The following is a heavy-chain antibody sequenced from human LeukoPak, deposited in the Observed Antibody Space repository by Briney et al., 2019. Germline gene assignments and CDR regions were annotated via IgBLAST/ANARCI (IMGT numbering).Heavy chain of an antibody. V-gene: IGHV3-7*04. J-gene: IGHJ4*02. D-gene: IGHD3-3*01. CDR2: MNRDGSEK. Sequence: PGGSLKPSFAAPGFTFAPLWITWGPPAPAKGMEYVDTMNRDGSEKYYVDSVKGRFTISRDNSKNSLYLQMDSLRAEDTAVYYCARGIEEWLYLYYWGQGALVTVAS. CDR1: GFTFAPLW. CDR3: ARGIEEWLYLYY.